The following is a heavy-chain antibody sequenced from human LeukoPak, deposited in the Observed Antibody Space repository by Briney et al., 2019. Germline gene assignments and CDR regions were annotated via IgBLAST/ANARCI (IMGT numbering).Heavy chain of an antibody. CDR3: AKDISGSGRRTRFDY. Sequence: PGRSLRLSCAASGFTFDDYAMHWVRQAPGKGLESASGISWNSGSIGYADSVKGRFTISRDNAKNSLYLQMNSLRAEDTALYYCAKDISGSGRRTRFDYWGQGNLVTVSS. CDR2: ISWNSGSI. CDR1: GFTFDDYA. V-gene: IGHV3-9*01. J-gene: IGHJ4*02. D-gene: IGHD2-15*01.